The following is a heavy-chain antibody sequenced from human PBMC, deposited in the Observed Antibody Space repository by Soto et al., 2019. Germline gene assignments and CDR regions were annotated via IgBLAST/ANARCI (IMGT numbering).Heavy chain of an antibody. J-gene: IGHJ6*02. Sequence: QVQLVQSGAEVKKPGSSVKVSCKASGGTFSSYAISWVRQAPGQGLEWMGGIIPIFGTANYAQKSQGRVTITADESTSTAYMELISLRYEDTAVYYCARHVTAAGYYYGMDVWGQGTTVTVAS. V-gene: IGHV1-69*12. CDR2: IIPIFGTA. CDR1: GGTFSSYA. D-gene: IGHD2-2*01. CDR3: ARHVTAAGYYYGMDV.